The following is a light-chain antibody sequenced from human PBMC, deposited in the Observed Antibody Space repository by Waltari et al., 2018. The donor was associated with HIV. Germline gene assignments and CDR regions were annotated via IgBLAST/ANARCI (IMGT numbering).Light chain of an antibody. V-gene: IGKV1-39*01. CDR3: QQSYSTPPEIT. CDR2: AAS. J-gene: IGKJ5*01. Sequence: DIQMTQSPSSLSASVGDRVTITCRASQSISSYLKWYQQKPGKAPKLLIYAASSLQSGGPSRLRGSGSGTDFTLTISSLQRDDFATYYCQQSYSTPPEITFGQGTRLEIK. CDR1: QSISSY.